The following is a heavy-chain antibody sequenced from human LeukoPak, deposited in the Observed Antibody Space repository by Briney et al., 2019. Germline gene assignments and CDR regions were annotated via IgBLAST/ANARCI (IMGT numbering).Heavy chain of an antibody. CDR3: AKRGGGYDYYYYYYMDV. D-gene: IGHD5-12*01. CDR2: IRYDGSNK. J-gene: IGHJ6*03. CDR1: GFTFSSYG. Sequence: QPGGSLRLSCAASGFTFSSYGMHWVRQAPGKGLEWVAFIRYDGSNKYYADSVKGRFTISRDNSKNTLYLQMNSLRAEDTAVYYCAKRGGGYDYYYYYYMDVWGKGTTVTISS. V-gene: IGHV3-30*02.